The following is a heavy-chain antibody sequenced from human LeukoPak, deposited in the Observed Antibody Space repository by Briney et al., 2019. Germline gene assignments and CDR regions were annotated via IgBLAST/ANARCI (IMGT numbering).Heavy chain of an antibody. V-gene: IGHV3-30*18. CDR1: GFTFSSYG. J-gene: IGHJ4*02. CDR3: AKVYDSSGYYYVTHDYFDY. Sequence: GRSLRLSCAASGFTFSSYGMHWVRQAPGKGLEWVAVISYDGSNKYYADSVKGRFTISRDNSKNTLYLQMNSLRAEDTAVYYCAKVYDSSGYYYVTHDYFDYWGQGTLVTASS. CDR2: ISYDGSNK. D-gene: IGHD3-22*01.